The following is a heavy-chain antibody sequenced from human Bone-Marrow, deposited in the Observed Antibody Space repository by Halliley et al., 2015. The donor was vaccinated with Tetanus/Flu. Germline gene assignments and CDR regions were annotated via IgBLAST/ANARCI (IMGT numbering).Heavy chain of an antibody. Sequence: SYYGNKKDFAEPVKGRFPISRDNSKNTVDLQMDSLRAEDTAVYYCAKQGLHYYDSAGYFLDRWGQGTLVSVSS. D-gene: IGHD3-22*01. CDR2: SYYGNKK. J-gene: IGHJ5*02. CDR3: AKQGLHYYDSAGYFLDR. V-gene: IGHV3-30*18.